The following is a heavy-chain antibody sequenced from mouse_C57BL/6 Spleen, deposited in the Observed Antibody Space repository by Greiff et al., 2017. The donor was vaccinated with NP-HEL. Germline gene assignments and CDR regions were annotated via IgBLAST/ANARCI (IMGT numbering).Heavy chain of an antibody. CDR1: GFTFSSYT. Sequence: EVKLVESGGGLVKPGGSLKLSCAASGFTFSSYTMSWVRQTPEKRLEWVATISGGGGNTYYPDSVKGRFTISRDNAKNTLYLQMSSLRSEDTALYYWARRGAQDTDGFFAYWGQGTLVTVSA. CDR2: ISGGGGNT. J-gene: IGHJ3*01. CDR3: ARRGAQDTDGFFAY. D-gene: IGHD3-2*02. V-gene: IGHV5-9*01.